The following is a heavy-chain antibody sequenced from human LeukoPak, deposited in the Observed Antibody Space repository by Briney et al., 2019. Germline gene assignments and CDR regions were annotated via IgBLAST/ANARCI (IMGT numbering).Heavy chain of an antibody. J-gene: IGHJ4*02. CDR3: ARDRGRYYDSRGFYWGYYFDS. Sequence: GGSLRLSCAASGFTFSSYWIHWVRQAPGKGLVWVSHINIDGTGTTYADSVKGRFTISRDNSKDTLYLQMSSVRVDDTAVYYCARDRGRYYDSRGFYWGYYFDSWGQGILVTVST. CDR1: GFTFSSYW. D-gene: IGHD3-22*01. CDR2: INIDGTGT. V-gene: IGHV3-74*03.